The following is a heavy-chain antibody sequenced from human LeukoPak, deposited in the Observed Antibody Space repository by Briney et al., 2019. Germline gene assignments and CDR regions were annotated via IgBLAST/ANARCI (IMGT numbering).Heavy chain of an antibody. Sequence: ASVKVSCKASGYIFTDYYMHWVRQAPGQELGWMGRINPNSGGTNYAQKFQGRVTMTRDTSISTAYMELSRLRSDDTAVYYCARVDGYYGSGSYYLPDYWGQGTLVTVSS. V-gene: IGHV1-2*06. D-gene: IGHD3-10*01. J-gene: IGHJ4*02. CDR1: GYIFTDYY. CDR3: ARVDGYYGSGSYYLPDY. CDR2: INPNSGGT.